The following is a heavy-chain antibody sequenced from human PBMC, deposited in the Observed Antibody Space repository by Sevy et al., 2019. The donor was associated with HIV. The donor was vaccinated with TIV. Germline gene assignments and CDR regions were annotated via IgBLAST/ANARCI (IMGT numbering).Heavy chain of an antibody. CDR2: ISAYNGNT. V-gene: IGHV1-18*01. Sequence: ASVKVSCKASGYTFSTYGISWVRQPPGQGLEGMGWISAYNGNTNYAHKVQDRVTMSIDTSTVTSYMALRSQRSDDTAVYYCARDRGHVWEDILFDSWGQGTLVTVSS. J-gene: IGHJ4*02. CDR1: GYTFSTYG. D-gene: IGHD2-15*01. CDR3: ARDRGHVWEDILFDS.